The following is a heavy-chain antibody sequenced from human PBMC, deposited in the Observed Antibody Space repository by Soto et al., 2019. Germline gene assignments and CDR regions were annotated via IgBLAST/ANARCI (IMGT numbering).Heavy chain of an antibody. CDR3: ARGYCSGGSCYSQYYFDY. Sequence: QVQLVQSGAEVKKPGSSVKVSCKASGGTFSSYAISWVRQAPGQGLEWMGGIIPIFGTANYAQKFQGRVTITADESTSTAYMELSSLRSEDTAVYYCARGYCSGGSCYSQYYFDYWGQGTLVTVFS. CDR2: IIPIFGTA. V-gene: IGHV1-69*12. D-gene: IGHD2-15*01. J-gene: IGHJ4*02. CDR1: GGTFSSYA.